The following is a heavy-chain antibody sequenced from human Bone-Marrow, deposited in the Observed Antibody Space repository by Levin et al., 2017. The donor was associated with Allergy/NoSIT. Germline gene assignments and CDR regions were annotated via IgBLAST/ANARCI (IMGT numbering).Heavy chain of an antibody. CDR1: GFNFSDRG. V-gene: IGHV3-33*01. J-gene: IGHJ4*02. Sequence: SGGSLRLSCAASGFNFSDRGMHWVRQAPGKGLEWVGIIWYDGTDKHYADSVRGRFIISRDNSKNTLYLQMNSLRAEDTAVYYCARDLDTSELFDSWGQGTLVTVAS. CDR3: ARDLDTSELFDS. CDR2: IWYDGTDK. D-gene: IGHD1-1*01.